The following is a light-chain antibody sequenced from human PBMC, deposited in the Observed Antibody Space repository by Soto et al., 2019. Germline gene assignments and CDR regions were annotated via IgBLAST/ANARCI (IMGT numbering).Light chain of an antibody. V-gene: IGKV1-39*01. CDR3: QQGYNFPRA. CDR2: AAS. CDR1: QNINTY. J-gene: IGKJ1*01. Sequence: DIQMTQSPSSQSASVGDRVTITCRASQNINTYVNWYQKKPGKAPNLLIYAASRLQSGVPSRFSGSGSGTDFTLTINSLQPEDFATYYCQQGYNFPRAFGQGTKVDIK.